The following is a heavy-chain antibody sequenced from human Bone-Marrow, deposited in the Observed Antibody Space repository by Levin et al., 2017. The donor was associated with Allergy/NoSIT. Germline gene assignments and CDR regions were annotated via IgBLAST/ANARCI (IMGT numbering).Heavy chain of an antibody. J-gene: IGHJ6*03. Sequence: GGSLRLSCAASGFSFSTYSMTWLRQAPGKGLEWVSSIGVDTRYIHYADSVKGRFTVSRDNAKNSLYLQMNSLRVEDTALYYCARDSARTTMFGEVDVWGKGATVTVS. CDR2: IGVDTRYI. CDR1: GFSFSTYS. D-gene: IGHD3-3*01. CDR3: ARDSARTTMFGEVDV. V-gene: IGHV3-21*01.